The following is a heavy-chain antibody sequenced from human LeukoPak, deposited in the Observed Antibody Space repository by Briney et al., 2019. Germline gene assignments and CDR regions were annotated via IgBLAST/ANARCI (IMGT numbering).Heavy chain of an antibody. J-gene: IGHJ4*02. CDR1: GFTFSSYG. CDR3: ARAPLGDRYSFDY. V-gene: IGHV3-33*08. D-gene: IGHD2-21*02. Sequence: PGGPLRLSCAASGFTFSSYGMHWVRQAPGKGLEWVAVIWYDGSNKYYADSVKGRFTISRDNSKNTLYLQMNSLRAEDTAVYYCARAPLGDRYSFDYWGQGTLVTVSS. CDR2: IWYDGSNK.